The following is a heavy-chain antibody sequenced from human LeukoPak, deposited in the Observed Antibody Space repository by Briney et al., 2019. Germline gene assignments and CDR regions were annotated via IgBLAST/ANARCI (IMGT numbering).Heavy chain of an antibody. V-gene: IGHV3-9*01. D-gene: IGHD6-13*01. CDR3: AKDMYSSSWYYFDY. J-gene: IGHJ4*02. CDR1: GFTFDDYA. CDR2: ISWNSGSI. Sequence: PGRSLRLSCAASGFTFDDYAMHWVRQAPGKGLEWVSGISWNSGSIGYADSVKGRFTISRDNSKNTLYLQMNSLRAEDTAVYYCAKDMYSSSWYYFDYWGQGTLVTVSS.